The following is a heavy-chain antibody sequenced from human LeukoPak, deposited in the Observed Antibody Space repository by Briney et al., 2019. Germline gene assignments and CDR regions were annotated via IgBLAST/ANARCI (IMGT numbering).Heavy chain of an antibody. J-gene: IGHJ4*02. CDR1: GFTFSSFA. CDR2: ISGSGGST. D-gene: IGHD3-22*01. V-gene: IGHV3-23*01. CDR3: AKDHYDSSRPWLFDY. Sequence: QAGGSLRLSCAASGFTFSSFAMHWVRQAPGKGLEWVSAISGSGGSTYYADSVKGRFTISRDNSKNTLYLQMNSLRAEDTAVYYCAKDHYDSSRPWLFDYWGQGTLVTVSS.